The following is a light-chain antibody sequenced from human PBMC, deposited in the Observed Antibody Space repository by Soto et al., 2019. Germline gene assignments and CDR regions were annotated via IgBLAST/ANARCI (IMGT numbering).Light chain of an antibody. Sequence: EIVMTQSPATLSVSPGERATLSCRASQSVSSNLAWYQQKPGQAPRLLIYGASTRATGIPARFSGSGAGTEVTHTISSLQSEDFAVYYCQQDNNWPPLTFGGGTKVESK. J-gene: IGKJ4*01. CDR1: QSVSSN. CDR3: QQDNNWPPLT. V-gene: IGKV3-15*01. CDR2: GAS.